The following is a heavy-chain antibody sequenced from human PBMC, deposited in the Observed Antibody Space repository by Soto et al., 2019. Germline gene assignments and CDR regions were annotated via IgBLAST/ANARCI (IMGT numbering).Heavy chain of an antibody. J-gene: IGHJ2*01. V-gene: IGHV4-59*01. CDR1: GGSISSYY. CDR2: IYYSGST. D-gene: IGHD4-17*01. CDR3: ARGGYDYGDYWYFDL. Sequence: QVQLQESGPGLVKPSETLSLTCTVSGGSISSYYWSWIRQPPGKGLEWIGYIYYSGSTNYNASLKSRVTISVDTSKKQFSLKLSSVTAADTAVYYCARGGYDYGDYWYFDLWGRGTLFTVSS.